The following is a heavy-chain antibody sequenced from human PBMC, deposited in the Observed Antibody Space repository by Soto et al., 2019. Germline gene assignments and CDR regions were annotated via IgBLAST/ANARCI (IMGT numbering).Heavy chain of an antibody. Sequence: EVQLVESGGGLVQPGGSLRLSCAASGFTFSSYSMNWVRQAPGKGLEWVSYISSSSSTIYYADSVKGRFTISRDNAKNSLYLQMNSRRAEDTAVYYCARRNFVVVPAAVYYYYMDVWGKGTTVTVSS. CDR1: GFTFSSYS. J-gene: IGHJ6*03. D-gene: IGHD2-2*01. V-gene: IGHV3-48*01. CDR2: ISSSSSTI. CDR3: ARRNFVVVPAAVYYYYMDV.